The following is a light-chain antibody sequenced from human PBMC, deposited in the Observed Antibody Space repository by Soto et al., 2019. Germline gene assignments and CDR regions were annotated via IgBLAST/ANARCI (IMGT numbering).Light chain of an antibody. CDR3: SSYTSDSTLV. Sequence: QSALTQPASVSGSPGQSIAISCTGTSTDVGGYNYVSWYQQHPGKAPKLMIYGVSNRPSGVSNRFSGAKSGNTASLTISGLQAEDEADYYCSSYTSDSTLVFGGGTKLTVL. J-gene: IGLJ3*02. V-gene: IGLV2-14*01. CDR2: GVS. CDR1: STDVGGYNY.